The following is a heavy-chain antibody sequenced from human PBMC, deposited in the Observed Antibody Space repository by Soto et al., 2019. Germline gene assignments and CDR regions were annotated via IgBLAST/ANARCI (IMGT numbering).Heavy chain of an antibody. CDR2: IKQDGSEK. Sequence: GGSLRLSCAASGFTFSSYWMSCVRQAPGKGLEWVANIKQDGSEKYYVDSVKGRFTISRDNAKNSLHLQMNSLRAEDTAVYYCEGIAAAGHDAFDIWGQGTMVTVSS. V-gene: IGHV3-7*01. D-gene: IGHD6-13*01. J-gene: IGHJ3*02. CDR3: EGIAAAGHDAFDI. CDR1: GFTFSSYW.